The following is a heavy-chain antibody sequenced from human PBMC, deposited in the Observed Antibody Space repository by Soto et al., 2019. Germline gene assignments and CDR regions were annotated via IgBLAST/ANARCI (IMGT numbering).Heavy chain of an antibody. Sequence: SETLSLTCTVSGGSISSGGYYWSWFRQYPGKGLEWIGYIYNSGNTYYNPSLRGRVTISVDTSKNQFSLELSSVTAADTAVYYCARIIYSSFDYWGQGTLVTVSS. CDR3: ARIIYSSFDY. CDR1: GGSISSGGYY. D-gene: IGHD6-13*01. CDR2: IYNSGNT. J-gene: IGHJ4*02. V-gene: IGHV4-31*03.